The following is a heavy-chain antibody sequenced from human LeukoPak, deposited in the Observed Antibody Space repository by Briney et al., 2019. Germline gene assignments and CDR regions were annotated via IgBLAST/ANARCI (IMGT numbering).Heavy chain of an antibody. V-gene: IGHV1-8*01. J-gene: IGHJ6*02. D-gene: IGHD2-2*02. CDR2: MNPNSGNT. Sequence: ASVKVSCKASGYTFTSYDINWVRQATGQGLEWMGWMNPNSGNTGYAQKFQGRVTTTRNTSISTAYMELSSLRSEDTAVYYCARWSFAYCSSTSCYMAEEHYGIDVWGQGTTVTVSS. CDR3: ARWSFAYCSSTSCYMAEEHYGIDV. CDR1: GYTFTSYD.